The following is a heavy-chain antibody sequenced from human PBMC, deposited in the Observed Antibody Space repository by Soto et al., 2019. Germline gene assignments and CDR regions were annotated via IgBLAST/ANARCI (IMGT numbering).Heavy chain of an antibody. CDR2: IYYSGST. J-gene: IGHJ5*02. Sequence: SETLSLTCTVSDGSISSDCWSWIRQPPGKGLEWIGYIYYSGSTNYNPSLKSRVTISVDTSKNQFSLKLSSVTAADTAVYYCARGVRDYDMFTGYLVGKNWFEPWCPGPRVTV. CDR1: DGSISSDC. CDR3: ARGVRDYDMFTGYLVGKNWFEP. D-gene: IGHD3-9*01. V-gene: IGHV4-59*01.